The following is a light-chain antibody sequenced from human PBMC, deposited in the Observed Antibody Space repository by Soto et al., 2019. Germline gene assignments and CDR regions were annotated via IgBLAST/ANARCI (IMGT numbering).Light chain of an antibody. J-gene: IGLJ1*01. Sequence: QSVLTQPRSVSVSPGQSVTISCTGTSSDVGGYNYVSWYQQHPGKAPKLMIYDVSKRPSGVPDRFSGSKSGNTASLTISGLQAEDEADYYCCSYAGSYTLGVFGTGTKVTVL. V-gene: IGLV2-11*01. CDR1: SSDVGGYNY. CDR3: CSYAGSYTLGV. CDR2: DVS.